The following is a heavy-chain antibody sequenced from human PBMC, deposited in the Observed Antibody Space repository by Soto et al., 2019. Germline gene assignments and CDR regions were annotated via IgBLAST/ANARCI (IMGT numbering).Heavy chain of an antibody. CDR2: IYYSWST. Sequence: SETLSLTCTVSGGSINNYDWSWIRQPPGKGLEWIGYIYYSWSTNYNPSLKSRVTISVDTSKNQLSLKLNSMNSLRPEDTAVYYCARDDEFYDYLWGSFRPRAYLGLDVWGQGTTVTVSS. D-gene: IGHD3-16*02. J-gene: IGHJ6*02. CDR3: ARDDEFYDYLWGSFRPRAYLGLDV. V-gene: IGHV4-59*01. CDR1: GGSINNYD.